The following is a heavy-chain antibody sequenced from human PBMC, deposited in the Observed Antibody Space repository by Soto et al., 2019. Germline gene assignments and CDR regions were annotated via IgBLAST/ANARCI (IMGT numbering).Heavy chain of an antibody. D-gene: IGHD6-13*01. CDR3: ARDVRSSSWYDAFDI. CDR2: IYTSGST. J-gene: IGHJ3*02. CDR1: GGSISSYY. V-gene: IGHV4-4*07. Sequence: SETRSLTCTVSGGSISSYYWSWIRQPAGKGLEWIGRIYTSGSTNYNPSLKSRVTMSVDTSKNQFSLKLSSVTAADTAVYYCARDVRSSSWYDAFDIWGQGTMVTVSS.